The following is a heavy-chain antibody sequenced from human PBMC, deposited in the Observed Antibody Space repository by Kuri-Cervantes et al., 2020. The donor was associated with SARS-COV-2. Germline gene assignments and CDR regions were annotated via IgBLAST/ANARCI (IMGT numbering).Heavy chain of an antibody. J-gene: IGHJ5*02. CDR1: GFSLSSYG. Sequence: GESLKISCAASGFSLSSYGIHWVRQAPGKGLEWVGRIKSKTDGGTTDYAAPVKGRFTISRDDSKNTLYLQMNSLKTEDTAVYYCTRETYSSSYWFDPWGQGTLVTVSS. CDR3: TRETYSSSYWFDP. V-gene: IGHV3-15*07. CDR2: IKSKTDGGTT. D-gene: IGHD6-6*01.